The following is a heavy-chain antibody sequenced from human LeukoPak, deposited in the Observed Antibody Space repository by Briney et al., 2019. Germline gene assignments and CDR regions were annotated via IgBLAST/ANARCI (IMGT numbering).Heavy chain of an antibody. V-gene: IGHV1-69*05. CDR2: IIPIFGTA. D-gene: IGHD4-23*01. J-gene: IGHJ1*01. Sequence: ASVKVPCKASGGTFSSYAISWVRQAPGQGLEWMGRIIPIFGTANYAQKFQGRVTITTDESTSTAYMELSSLRSEDTAVYYCARELGGNGFQHWGQGTLVTVSS. CDR3: ARELGGNGFQH. CDR1: GGTFSSYA.